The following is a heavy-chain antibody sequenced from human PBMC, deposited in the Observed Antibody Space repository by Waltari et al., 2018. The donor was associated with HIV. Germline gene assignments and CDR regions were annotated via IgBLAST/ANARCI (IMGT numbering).Heavy chain of an antibody. CDR2: ISYDGSNK. Sequence: QVQLVESGGGVVQPGRSLRLSCAASGFTFRSYGMPWVRQAPGKGLEWVAVISYDGSNKYYADSVKGRFTISRDNSKNTLYLQMNSLRAEDTAVYYCAKDRDPSELTVTTWGVDYWGQGTLVTVSS. D-gene: IGHD4-17*01. J-gene: IGHJ4*02. CDR1: GFTFRSYG. CDR3: AKDRDPSELTVTTWGVDY. V-gene: IGHV3-30*18.